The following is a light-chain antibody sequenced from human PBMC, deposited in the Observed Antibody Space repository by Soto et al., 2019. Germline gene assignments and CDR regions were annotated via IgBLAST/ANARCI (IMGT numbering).Light chain of an antibody. CDR3: QHYGTSPFT. Sequence: ELVLTQSPGTLSLSPGERATLSCRASQSIASSYLAWYQQRPGQAPRLLVSGTSTRATGIPDRFGGSGSGTDFSVTISRLEPEDVAVYFCQHYGTSPFTFGPGTKVHIK. CDR1: QSIASSY. J-gene: IGKJ3*01. V-gene: IGKV3-20*01. CDR2: GTS.